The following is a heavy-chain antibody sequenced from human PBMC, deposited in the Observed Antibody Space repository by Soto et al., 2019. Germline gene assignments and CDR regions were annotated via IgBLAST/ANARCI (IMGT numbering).Heavy chain of an antibody. CDR1: GFTFSVYW. J-gene: IGHJ4*02. D-gene: IGHD1-20*01. CDR3: ARMSVYISVESVNPCFDY. V-gene: IGHV3-7*01. CDR2: IKFDGSGI. Sequence: EVQLVESGGKVVQPGGSLRLSCVASGFTFSVYWMSWVRQAPGEGLEWVARIKFDGSGIQYADSVKGLLSISTDNTGKSVFLQMNRLRAKGPAVYYCARMSVYISVESVNPCFDYWGQGALVTVTS.